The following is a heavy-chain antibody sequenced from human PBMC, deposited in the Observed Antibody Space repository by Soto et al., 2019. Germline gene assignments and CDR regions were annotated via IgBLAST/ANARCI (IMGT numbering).Heavy chain of an antibody. D-gene: IGHD3-10*01. CDR2: INPNSGGT. CDR1: VYTLTGYY. CDR3: ARDDITYYYGSGQPNGTEV. V-gene: IGHV1-2*02. J-gene: IGHJ6*04. Sequence: GACVXVCGKSAVYTLTGYYVHCVLQAPGQGLECMGWINPNSGGTNYAQKFQGRVTMTRDTYISTAYMELSRMRSDDKDVYYCARDDITYYYGSGQPNGTEVWGKRTTVNVSP.